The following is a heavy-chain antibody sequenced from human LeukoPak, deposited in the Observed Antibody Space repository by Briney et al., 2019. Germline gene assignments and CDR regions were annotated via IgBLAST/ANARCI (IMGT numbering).Heavy chain of an antibody. CDR3: AKSQYTATPSDAFDI. Sequence: GGSLRLSCAASGFIFSNAWMSWVRQAPGKGLEWVSAISGSGGSTYYADSVKGRFTISRDNSKNTLYLQMNSLRAEDTAVYYCAKSQYTATPSDAFDIWGQGTMVTVSS. CDR2: ISGSGGST. V-gene: IGHV3-23*01. CDR1: GFIFSNAW. J-gene: IGHJ3*02. D-gene: IGHD4-17*01.